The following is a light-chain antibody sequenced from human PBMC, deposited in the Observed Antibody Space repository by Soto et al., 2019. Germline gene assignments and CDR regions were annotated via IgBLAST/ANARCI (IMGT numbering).Light chain of an antibody. CDR1: RSFSSSY. J-gene: IGKJ2*01. V-gene: IGKV3-20*01. Sequence: EIGLTQSPGTLSLSPGESTTLSCRASRSFSSSYLAWYQQKPGQAPRLLIYAASSRATGIPDRFRGSGSATYFTLTISRLEPEDSAVYFCHHYGPSPPHTFGQGTKVEIK. CDR2: AAS. CDR3: HHYGPSPPHT.